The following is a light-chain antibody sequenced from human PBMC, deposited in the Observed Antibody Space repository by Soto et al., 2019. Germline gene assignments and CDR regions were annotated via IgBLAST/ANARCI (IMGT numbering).Light chain of an antibody. CDR3: MQALQSPWT. CDR2: LGA. J-gene: IGKJ1*01. V-gene: IGKV2-28*01. CDR1: QSLLNSNGYNS. Sequence: DIVMTQSPLSLPVIPGEPASISCRSSQSLLNSNGYNSLGWYLQKPGQSPQLLIYLGANRASGVPDRFSGSGSGTDFTLTISRVEAEDVGVYYCMQALQSPWTFGQGTKVEIK.